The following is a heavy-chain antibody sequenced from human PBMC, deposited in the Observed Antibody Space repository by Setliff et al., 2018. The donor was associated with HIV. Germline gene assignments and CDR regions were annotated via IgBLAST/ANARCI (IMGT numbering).Heavy chain of an antibody. CDR2: ISAYNGNT. Sequence: ASVKVSCKASGYIFTSYGISWVRQAPGQGLEWMGWISAYNGNTNYAQKLQGRVTMTTDTSTSTAYMELSSLRSEDTALYYCAGSILTGYYTFGADYWGQGTLVTVSS. J-gene: IGHJ4*02. CDR1: GYIFTSYG. CDR3: AGSILTGYYTFGADY. V-gene: IGHV1-18*01. D-gene: IGHD3-9*01.